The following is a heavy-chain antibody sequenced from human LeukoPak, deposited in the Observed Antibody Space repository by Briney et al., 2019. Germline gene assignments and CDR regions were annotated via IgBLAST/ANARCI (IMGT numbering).Heavy chain of an antibody. CDR1: GGSISSYY. CDR3: ARSVLRFLEWPFDY. J-gene: IGHJ4*02. D-gene: IGHD3-3*01. CDR2: IYYSGST. V-gene: IGHV4-59*01. Sequence: SETLSLTCTVSGGSISSYYWSWIRQPPGKGLEWIGCIYYSGSTNYNPSLKSRVTISVDTSKNQFSLKLSSVTAADTAVYYCARSVLRFLEWPFDYWGQGTLVTVSS.